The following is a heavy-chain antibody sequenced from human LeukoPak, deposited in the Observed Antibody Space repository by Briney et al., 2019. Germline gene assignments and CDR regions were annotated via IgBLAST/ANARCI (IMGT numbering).Heavy chain of an antibody. V-gene: IGHV1-8*03. CDR1: GYTLTELS. Sequence: GASVKVSCKVSGYTLTELSMHWVRQATGQGLEWMGWMNPNSGNTGYAQKFQGRVTITADKSTSAAYMELSSLRSEDTAVYYCARGGYSGYDYGGFALDYWGQGTLVTVSS. J-gene: IGHJ4*02. CDR2: MNPNSGNT. D-gene: IGHD5-12*01. CDR3: ARGGYSGYDYGGFALDY.